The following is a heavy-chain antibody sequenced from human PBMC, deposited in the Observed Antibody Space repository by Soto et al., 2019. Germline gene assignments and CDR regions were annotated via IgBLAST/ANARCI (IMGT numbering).Heavy chain of an antibody. CDR2: ISYDGSNK. CDR3: ARDKRDLRFLEWSYYFDY. D-gene: IGHD3-3*01. Sequence: PGRSLRLSCAAFEFTFSSCAMHWVRQAPGKGLEWVALISYDGSNKYYADSVKGRFTISRDNSKNTLYLQMNSLRAEDTAVYYCARDKRDLRFLEWSYYFDYWGQGTLVTVSS. V-gene: IGHV3-30-3*01. CDR1: EFTFSSCA. J-gene: IGHJ4*02.